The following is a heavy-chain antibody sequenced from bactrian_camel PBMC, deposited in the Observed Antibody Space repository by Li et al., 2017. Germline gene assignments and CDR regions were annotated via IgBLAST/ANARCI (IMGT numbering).Heavy chain of an antibody. CDR1: GFTFSRSG. J-gene: IGHJ4*01. CDR2: ISSGGGTT. Sequence: VQLVESGGGLVQPGGSLRLSCAASGFTFSRSGMSWVRQAPGKGLEWVAIISSGGGTTSYTDSVKGRFTISRDNAKNTLYLQMNSLKPEDTAMYYCAAVAVVAGTTCLAPPTRVRRYWGQGTQVTVS. CDR3: AAVAVVAGTTCLAPPTRVRRY. D-gene: IGHD6*01. V-gene: IGHV3S40*01.